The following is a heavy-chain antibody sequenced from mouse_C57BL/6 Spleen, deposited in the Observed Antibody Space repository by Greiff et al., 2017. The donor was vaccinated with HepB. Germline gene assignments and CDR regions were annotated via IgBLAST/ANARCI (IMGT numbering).Heavy chain of an antibody. CDR2: IDPSDSYT. J-gene: IGHJ4*01. V-gene: IGHV1-69*01. CDR1: GYTFTSYW. D-gene: IGHD2-1*01. CDR3: ARGNPSYAMDY. Sequence: VQLQQSGAELVMPGASVKLSCKASGYTFTSYWMHWVKQRPGQGLEWIGEIDPSDSYTNYNQKFKGKSTLTVDKSSSTAYMQLSSLTSEDSAVYYCARGNPSYAMDYWGQGTSVTVSS.